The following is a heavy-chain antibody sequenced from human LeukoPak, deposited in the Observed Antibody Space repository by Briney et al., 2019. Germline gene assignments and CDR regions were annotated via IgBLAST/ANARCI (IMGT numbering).Heavy chain of an antibody. CDR1: GFTVSDNY. D-gene: IGHD3-9*01. CDR3: GSSKLLTGYYFLNF. J-gene: IGHJ4*02. CDR2: IYAAGGT. Sequence: GGSLSLSCAASGFTVSDNYMTWVRQAPGKGLEWVSLIYAAGGTYFADSVRGRFTISRDNSKNTVYLQMNNLGVDDTAVYYSGSSKLLTGYYFLNFWGQGTLVTVSS. V-gene: IGHV3-66*01.